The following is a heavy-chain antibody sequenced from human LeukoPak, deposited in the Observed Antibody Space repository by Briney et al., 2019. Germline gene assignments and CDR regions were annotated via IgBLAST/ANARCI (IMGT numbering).Heavy chain of an antibody. Sequence: EASVKVSCKASGDTFSSYVISWVRQAPGQGLEWMGGIIPIFGSANYAQKFQGRVTITADKSTSTAYMELSSLRSEDTAVYYCARMSGSYHDAFDIWGQGTMVTVSS. D-gene: IGHD1-26*01. V-gene: IGHV1-69*06. CDR1: GDTFSSYV. J-gene: IGHJ3*02. CDR2: IIPIFGSA. CDR3: ARMSGSYHDAFDI.